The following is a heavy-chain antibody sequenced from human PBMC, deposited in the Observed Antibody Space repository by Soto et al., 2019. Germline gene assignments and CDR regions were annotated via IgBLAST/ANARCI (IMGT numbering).Heavy chain of an antibody. CDR3: AKDRGHYHGVDV. J-gene: IGHJ6*02. Sequence: ASVKVSCTASGGTFSSYAISWVRQAPGQGLEWMGGIIPIFGTANYAQKFQGRVTITADESTSTAYMELSSLRSEDTAMYYCAKDRGHYHGVDVWGQGTTVTVSS. CDR1: GGTFSSYA. V-gene: IGHV1-69*13. D-gene: IGHD5-12*01. CDR2: IIPIFGTA.